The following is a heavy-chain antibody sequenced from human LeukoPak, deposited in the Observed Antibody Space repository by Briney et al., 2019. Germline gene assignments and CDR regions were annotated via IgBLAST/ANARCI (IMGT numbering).Heavy chain of an antibody. D-gene: IGHD4-17*01. CDR2: ISYDGSNK. V-gene: IGHV3-30*04. CDR3: ARSDYGDYVLDD. Sequence: GGSLRLSCAASGFTFSSYAMHWVRQAPGKGLEWVAVISYDGSNKYYADSVKGRFTISRDNSKNTLYLQMNSLRAEDTAVYYCARSDYGDYVLDDWGQGTLVTVSS. CDR1: GFTFSSYA. J-gene: IGHJ4*02.